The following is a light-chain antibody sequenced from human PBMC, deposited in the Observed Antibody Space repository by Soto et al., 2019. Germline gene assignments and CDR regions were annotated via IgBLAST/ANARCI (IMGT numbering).Light chain of an antibody. CDR1: SSDVGGYNY. CDR3: TSFTSSSTWV. V-gene: IGLV2-14*03. Sequence: QSALTQPASVSGSPGRSITISCTGTSSDVGGYNYVSWFQQHPGKAPKLKIYEVSNRPSGVSNRFSGSKSGYTASLTISELQAEDEADYYCTSFTSSSTWVFGGGTKLTVL. J-gene: IGLJ3*02. CDR2: EVS.